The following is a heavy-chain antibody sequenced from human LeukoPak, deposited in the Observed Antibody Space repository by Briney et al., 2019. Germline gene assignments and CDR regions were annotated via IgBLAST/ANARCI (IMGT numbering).Heavy chain of an antibody. D-gene: IGHD3-10*01. CDR3: ARVGVGITMVRGAPSRYNWFDP. CDR1: GGSISSYY. V-gene: IGHV4-4*07. CDR2: IYTSGST. J-gene: IGHJ5*02. Sequence: SETLSLTCTVSGGSISSYYWSWIRQPAGKGLEWIGRIYTSGSTNYNPSLKSRVTMSVDTSKNQFSLKLSSVTAADTAVYYCARVGVGITMVRGAPSRYNWFDPWGQGTLVTVSS.